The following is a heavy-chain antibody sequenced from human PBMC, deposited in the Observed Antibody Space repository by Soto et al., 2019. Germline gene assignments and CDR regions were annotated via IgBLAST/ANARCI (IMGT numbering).Heavy chain of an antibody. D-gene: IGHD3-3*01. V-gene: IGHV3-21*01. CDR2: ISSSSSYI. CDR1: GFTFSSYS. Sequence: TGGSLRLSCAASGFTFSSYSMNWVRQAPGKGLEWVSSISSSSSYIYYADSVKGRFTISRDNAKNPLYLQMNSLRAEDTAVYYCARDWNSVAVLRFLEWRNNWFDPWGQGTLVTVSS. J-gene: IGHJ5*02. CDR3: ARDWNSVAVLRFLEWRNNWFDP.